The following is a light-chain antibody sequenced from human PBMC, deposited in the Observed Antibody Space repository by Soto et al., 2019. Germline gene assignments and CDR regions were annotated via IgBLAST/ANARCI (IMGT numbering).Light chain of an antibody. V-gene: IGKV1-39*01. CDR2: DVS. CDR3: QQSYSTPWT. Sequence: DIQMTQSPSTLSASVGDRVTITCRASENIKNWLAWYQKTAEKAPKLLIYDVSSLESGVPARFSGSGSGTDFTLTISSLQPEDFATYYCQQSYSTPWTFGQGTRVDIK. J-gene: IGKJ1*01. CDR1: ENIKNW.